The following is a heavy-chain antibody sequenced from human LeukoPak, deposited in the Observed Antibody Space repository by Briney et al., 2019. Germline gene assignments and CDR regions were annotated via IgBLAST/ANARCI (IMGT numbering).Heavy chain of an antibody. V-gene: IGHV3-66*01. CDR2: LYSDDTI. CDR3: ARGAYYFDY. Sequence: GGSLRLSCAAFSHYAMYWVRQAPGKGLEWVSVLYSDDTIYYADPVQGRFTISRDNSKNTVYLQMNSLRGEDTAVYYCARGAYYFDYWGQGALVTVSS. CDR1: SHYA. J-gene: IGHJ4*02.